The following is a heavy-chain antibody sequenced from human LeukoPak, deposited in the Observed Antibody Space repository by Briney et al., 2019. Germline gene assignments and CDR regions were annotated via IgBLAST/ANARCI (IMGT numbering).Heavy chain of an antibody. J-gene: IGHJ3*02. CDR3: AKDRLWFGEFDAFDI. V-gene: IGHV3-30*02. Sequence: GGSLRLSCAASGFTFRNYAMNWVRQAPGKGLEWVAFIRYDGSNKYYADSVKGRFTISRDNSKNTLYLQMNSLRAEDTAVYYCAKDRLWFGEFDAFDIWGQGTMVTVSS. D-gene: IGHD3-10*01. CDR1: GFTFRNYA. CDR2: IRYDGSNK.